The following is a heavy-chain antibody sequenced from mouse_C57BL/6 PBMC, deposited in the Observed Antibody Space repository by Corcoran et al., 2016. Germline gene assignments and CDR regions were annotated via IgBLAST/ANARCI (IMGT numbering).Heavy chain of an antibody. Sequence: QVQLQQSGAELVKPGASVKISCKASGYAFSSYWMNWVKQRPGKGLEWIGQIYPGDGDTNYNGKFKGKATLTADKSSSTAYMQLSSLTSEDSAVYFCARPLDDGYYPAWFAYGGQGTLVTVSA. CDR3: ARPLDDGYYPAWFAY. V-gene: IGHV1-80*01. J-gene: IGHJ3*01. CDR2: IYPGDGDT. D-gene: IGHD2-3*01. CDR1: GYAFSSYW.